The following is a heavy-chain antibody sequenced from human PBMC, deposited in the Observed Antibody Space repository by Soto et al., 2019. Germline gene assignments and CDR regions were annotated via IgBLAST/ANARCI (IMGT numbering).Heavy chain of an antibody. CDR3: ASDRSTIYAFDI. Sequence: EVQLVESGGGLVQPGGSLRLSCAASGFTVSSNYMSWVRQAPGKGLEWVSIIYTGDSTYYADSVKGRFTISRDNSKNTLYLQMNSLRADDTAVYYCASDRSTIYAFDIWGQGTMVTVSS. CDR2: IYTGDST. J-gene: IGHJ3*02. D-gene: IGHD3-3*01. CDR1: GFTVSSNY. V-gene: IGHV3-66*01.